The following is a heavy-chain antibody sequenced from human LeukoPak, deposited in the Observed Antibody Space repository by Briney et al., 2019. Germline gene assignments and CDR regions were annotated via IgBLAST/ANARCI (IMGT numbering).Heavy chain of an antibody. D-gene: IGHD3-9*01. V-gene: IGHV1-69*13. CDR2: IIPIFGTP. CDR1: GYTFTSYG. J-gene: IGHJ3*02. CDR3: ARGNYDVLTGYLKI. Sequence: GASVKVSCKASGYTFTSYGISWVRQAPGQGLEWMGAIIPIFGTPNYAQRFQGRVTIIADESSSTAYMEMSSLRSEDTAIYYCARGNYDVLTGYLKIWGQGTMVTVSS.